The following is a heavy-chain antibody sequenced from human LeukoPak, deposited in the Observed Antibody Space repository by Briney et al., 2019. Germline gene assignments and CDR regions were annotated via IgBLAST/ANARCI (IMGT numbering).Heavy chain of an antibody. CDR2: ISWNSGSI. Sequence: GGSLRLSCAASGFTLDDYAMHWVRQAPGKGLEWVSGISWNSGSIGYADSVKGRFTISRDNAKNSLYLQMNSLRAEDMALYYCAKDLRSSSWDAFDIWGQGTMVTVSS. V-gene: IGHV3-9*03. D-gene: IGHD6-13*01. J-gene: IGHJ3*02. CDR1: GFTLDDYA. CDR3: AKDLRSSSWDAFDI.